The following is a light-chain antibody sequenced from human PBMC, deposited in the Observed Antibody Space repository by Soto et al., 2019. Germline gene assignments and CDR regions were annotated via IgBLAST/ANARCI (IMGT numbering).Light chain of an antibody. CDR3: QEYDTYSVT. V-gene: IGKV1-5*03. J-gene: IGKJ3*01. Sequence: DIQMTQSPSMVSASVGDRVTITCRASQSIRSWLAWYQVKPGKAPKLLIYKASTLDSGVPSRFRGSGSGTDFTLTISDLQPDDFATYYCQEYDTYSVTFGPGTKVELK. CDR1: QSIRSW. CDR2: KAS.